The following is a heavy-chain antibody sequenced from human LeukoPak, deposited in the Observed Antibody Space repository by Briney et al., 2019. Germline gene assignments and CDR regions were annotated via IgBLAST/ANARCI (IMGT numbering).Heavy chain of an antibody. J-gene: IGHJ6*02. CDR3: ARAPYDSSGYYGSYYYYGMDV. D-gene: IGHD3-22*01. CDR2: ISAYNGNT. V-gene: IGHV1-18*01. CDR1: GYTFTSYG. Sequence: ASVKVSCKASGYTFTSYGISWVRQAPGQGLEWMGWISAYNGNTNYAQKLQGRVTMTTDTSTSTAYMELRSLRSDDTAVYYCARAPYDSSGYYGSYYYYGMDVWGQGTTVTVSS.